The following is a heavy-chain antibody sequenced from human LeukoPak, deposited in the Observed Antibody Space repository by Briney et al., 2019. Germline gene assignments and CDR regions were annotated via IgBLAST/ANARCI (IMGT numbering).Heavy chain of an antibody. Sequence: QPGESLRLSCAASGFIFRNYWMNWVRQAPGKGLEWVATIKEDGSEKYYVDFVKGRFTISRDNAKNSLYLQMNSLRAEDTAVYYCAREGYSSSHNWFDPWGQGTLVTVSS. CDR3: AREGYSSSHNWFDP. J-gene: IGHJ5*02. CDR1: GFIFRNYW. D-gene: IGHD6-13*01. V-gene: IGHV3-7*01. CDR2: IKEDGSEK.